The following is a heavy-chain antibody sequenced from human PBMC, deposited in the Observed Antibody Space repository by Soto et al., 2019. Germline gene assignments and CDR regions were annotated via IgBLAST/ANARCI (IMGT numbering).Heavy chain of an antibody. Sequence: GGSLRFSCAASGFTFSSYGMHWVRQAPGKGLEWVAVISYDGSNKYYADSVKGRFTISRDNSKNTLYLQMNSLRAEDTAVYYCAKARGYSSSWPDYWGQGTLVTVSS. V-gene: IGHV3-30*18. CDR3: AKARGYSSSWPDY. J-gene: IGHJ4*02. D-gene: IGHD6-13*01. CDR1: GFTFSSYG. CDR2: ISYDGSNK.